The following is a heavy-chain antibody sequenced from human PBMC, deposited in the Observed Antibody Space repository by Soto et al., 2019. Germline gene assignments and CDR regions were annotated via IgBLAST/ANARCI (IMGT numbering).Heavy chain of an antibody. Sequence: QVQLVESGGGVVQPGRSLRLSCAASGFTFSSYGMHWVRQAPGKGLEWVAVISYDGSNKYYADSVKGRFTISRDNSKNTLYLQMNSLRAEDTAVYYCAKQDHGSDFDYWGQGTLVTVSS. J-gene: IGHJ4*02. D-gene: IGHD3-10*01. CDR1: GFTFSSYG. CDR3: AKQDHGSDFDY. V-gene: IGHV3-30*18. CDR2: ISYDGSNK.